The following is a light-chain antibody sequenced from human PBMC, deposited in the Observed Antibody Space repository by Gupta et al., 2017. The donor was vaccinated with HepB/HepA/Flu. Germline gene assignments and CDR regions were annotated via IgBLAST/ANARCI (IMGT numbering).Light chain of an antibody. CDR2: AAS. CDR1: QSISSY. V-gene: IGKV1-39*01. Sequence: DIQMTQSPSSLSASVGDRVTITCRASQSISSYLNWYQQKPGKAPKLLIYAASSVQSGVPSRFSGSGSGTDFTLTISRLQPEDFATYYCQQRDSTPLIFGQGTRLEIK. CDR3: QQRDSTPLI. J-gene: IGKJ5*01.